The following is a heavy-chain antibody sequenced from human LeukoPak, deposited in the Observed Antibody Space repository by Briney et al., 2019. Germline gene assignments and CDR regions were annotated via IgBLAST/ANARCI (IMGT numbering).Heavy chain of an antibody. J-gene: IGHJ5*02. Sequence: SETLSLTCTVSGGSITSGNYYWSWIRQPPGKGLEWIGYIFYTGSTNYSPSLKSRVTISVDTSKNQFSLKLSSVTAADTAVYYCARPNWNYSNLFDPWGQGTLVTVSS. V-gene: IGHV4-61*01. D-gene: IGHD1-7*01. CDR3: ARPNWNYSNLFDP. CDR1: GGSITSGNYY. CDR2: IFYTGST.